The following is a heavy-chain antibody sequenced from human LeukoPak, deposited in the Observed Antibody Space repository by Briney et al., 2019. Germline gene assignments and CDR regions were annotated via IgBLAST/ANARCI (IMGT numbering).Heavy chain of an antibody. CDR2: ISYDGSNK. CDR1: GFTFSSYA. CDR3: ARESYYGSGSLDY. D-gene: IGHD3-10*01. V-gene: IGHV3-30-3*01. Sequence: GGSLRLSCAAPGFTFSSYAMHWVRQAPGKGLEWVAVISYDGSNKYYADSVKGRFTISRDNSKNTLYLQMNSLRAEDTAVYYCARESYYGSGSLDYWGQGTLVTVSS. J-gene: IGHJ4*02.